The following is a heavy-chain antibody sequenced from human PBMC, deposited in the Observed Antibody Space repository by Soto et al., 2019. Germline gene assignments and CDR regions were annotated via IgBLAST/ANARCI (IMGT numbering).Heavy chain of an antibody. Sequence: GSLSLSCAASGLTFSIYGMSWVRQAPGKGPEWVSGISASGGSTYYADSVKGRFTITRDNSKNTEYLQMNRMRAEDTASYYCASYYYHSSGYYHYFDYWGQGTLVTVSS. CDR1: GLTFSIYG. D-gene: IGHD3-22*01. V-gene: IGHV3-23*01. CDR3: ASYYYHSSGYYHYFDY. CDR2: ISASGGST. J-gene: IGHJ4*02.